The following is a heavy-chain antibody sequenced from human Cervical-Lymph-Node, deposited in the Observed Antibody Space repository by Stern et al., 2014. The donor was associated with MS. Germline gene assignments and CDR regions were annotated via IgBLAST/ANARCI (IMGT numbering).Heavy chain of an antibody. Sequence: VQLVESGGGVVQPGRSLRLSCAASGFTFSSYGMHWVHQAPGKGLEWVAVIWYDGSNKYYADSVKGRFTISRDNSKNTLYLQMNSLRAEDTAVYYCARRLGYCSGGSCYNYYYGMDVWGQGTTVTVSS. CDR3: ARRLGYCSGGSCYNYYYGMDV. D-gene: IGHD2-15*01. CDR1: GFTFSSYG. J-gene: IGHJ6*02. V-gene: IGHV3-33*01. CDR2: IWYDGSNK.